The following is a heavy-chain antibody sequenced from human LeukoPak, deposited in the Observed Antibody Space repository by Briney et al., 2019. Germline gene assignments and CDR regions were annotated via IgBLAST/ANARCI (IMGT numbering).Heavy chain of an antibody. CDR3: ARAFLVGYSPEEYFFDY. V-gene: IGHV4-59*12. J-gene: IGHJ4*02. Sequence: SETLSLTCTVSGGSISSYYWSWIRQPAGKGLECIGEIHHSGTTNYNPSLKSRVTISVDKSKNEFSLKLNSVTAADTAVYYCARAFLVGYSPEEYFFDYWGQGTLVTVSS. CDR2: IHHSGTT. CDR1: GGSISSYY. D-gene: IGHD2-15*01.